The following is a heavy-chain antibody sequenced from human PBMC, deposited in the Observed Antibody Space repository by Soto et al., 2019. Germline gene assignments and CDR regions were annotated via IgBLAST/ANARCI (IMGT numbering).Heavy chain of an antibody. V-gene: IGHV3-30*03. CDR2: ISYDGSVK. D-gene: IGHD3-16*02. J-gene: IGHJ4*02. CDR1: GFTFSSYG. Sequence: QVQLVESGGDVVQPGRSLRLSCAASGFTFSSYGMHWVRQAPGKGLEWEAVISYDGSVKYYADSVKGRFTISRDNSKNTLYLQMNSLRAEDTAVYYCAGEVSTGYWGQGTLVNVSS. CDR3: AGEVSTGY.